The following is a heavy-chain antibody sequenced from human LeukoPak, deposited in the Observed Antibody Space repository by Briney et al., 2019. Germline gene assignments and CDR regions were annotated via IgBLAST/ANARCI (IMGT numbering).Heavy chain of an antibody. Sequence: PGGSQRLSCAASGVTFSSYAMSWVREAPGKRLECVLAIRGSGGSTYYADSVKGRFTISRDNSKNTLYLQMNSLRAEDTAVYYCAKVGPNNWFDPWGQGTLVTVSS. V-gene: IGHV3-23*01. CDR3: AKVGPNNWFDP. CDR1: GVTFSSYA. J-gene: IGHJ5*02. CDR2: IRGSGGST.